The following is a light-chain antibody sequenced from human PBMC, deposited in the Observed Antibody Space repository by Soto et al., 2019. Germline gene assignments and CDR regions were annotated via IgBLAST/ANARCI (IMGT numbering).Light chain of an antibody. Sequence: EIVFTQSPGTLSLSPGERATLSCRASQSVSSNLAWYQQKPGQAPRLLIYGASTRATGIPARFSGSGSGTEFTLTISSLQSEDFAVYYCQQYNSWPPWTFGQGTKVDIK. CDR2: GAS. J-gene: IGKJ1*01. V-gene: IGKV3-15*01. CDR3: QQYNSWPPWT. CDR1: QSVSSN.